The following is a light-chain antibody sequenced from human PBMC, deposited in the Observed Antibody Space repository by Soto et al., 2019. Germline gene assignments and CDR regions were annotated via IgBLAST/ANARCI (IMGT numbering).Light chain of an antibody. CDR2: EVS. CDR1: SSDVGGYNY. Sequence: QSALTQPASVSGSPGQSITISCTGTSSDVGGYNYVSWYQQHPGKAPKLMIYEVSNRPSGVSNRFSGSKSGNTASLTISGLQAEDEADYYCSSYTSNTTPGVFGGGTKLTVL. J-gene: IGLJ3*02. CDR3: SSYTSNTTPGV. V-gene: IGLV2-14*01.